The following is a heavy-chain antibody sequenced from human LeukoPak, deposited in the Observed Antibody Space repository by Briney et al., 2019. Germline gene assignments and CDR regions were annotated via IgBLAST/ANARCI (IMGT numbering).Heavy chain of an antibody. CDR1: GGSISSSSYY. CDR2: IYYSGST. V-gene: IGHV4-39*07. D-gene: IGHD3-10*01. Sequence: NTSETLSLTCTVSGGSISSSSYYWGWIRQPPGKGLEWIGSIYYSGSTYYNPSLKSRVTISVDTSKNQFSLKLSSVTAADTAVYYCARDNYYGSGSYQEYFQHWGQGTLVTVSS. CDR3: ARDNYYGSGSYQEYFQH. J-gene: IGHJ1*01.